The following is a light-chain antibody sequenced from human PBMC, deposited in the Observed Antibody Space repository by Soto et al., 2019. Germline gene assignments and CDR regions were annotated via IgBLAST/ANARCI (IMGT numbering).Light chain of an antibody. CDR1: QSISSW. Sequence: DIQMTQSPSTLSASVGDRVTITCRASQSISSWLAWYQQKPGKAPKLLIYDASSLESGVPSRFSGSGSGTEFTLTISSLPPDDFATYYCQQYNSRTFGQGTKVEIK. V-gene: IGKV1-5*01. CDR3: QQYNSRT. CDR2: DAS. J-gene: IGKJ1*01.